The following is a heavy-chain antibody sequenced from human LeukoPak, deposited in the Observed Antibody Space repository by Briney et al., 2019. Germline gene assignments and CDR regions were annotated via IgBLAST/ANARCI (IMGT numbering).Heavy chain of an antibody. Sequence: PSQTQSLTCTGSGGSISSGGYYWSWIRQHPGKGLEWIGYIYYSGSTYYNPSLKSRVTISVDTSKNQFSLKLSSVTAADTAVYYCAREVILECLSTPYYYYGMDVWGQGTTVTVSS. CDR1: GGSISSGGYY. V-gene: IGHV4-31*03. CDR3: AREVILECLSTPYYYYGMDV. D-gene: IGHD3-3*01. J-gene: IGHJ6*02. CDR2: IYYSGST.